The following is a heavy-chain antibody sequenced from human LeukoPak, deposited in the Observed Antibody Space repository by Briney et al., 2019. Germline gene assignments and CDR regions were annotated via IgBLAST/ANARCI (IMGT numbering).Heavy chain of an antibody. J-gene: IGHJ6*03. CDR2: IYYSGST. D-gene: IGHD6-19*01. Sequence: SETLSLTCTVSGGSISGHYWSWIRQPPGKGLEWIGYIYYSGSTNYNPSLKSRVTISVDTSKNQFSLKLSSVTAADTAVYYCARSRIAVAGTEAYYYYYMDVWGKGTTVTVSS. CDR3: ARSRIAVAGTEAYYYYYMDV. CDR1: GGSISGHY. V-gene: IGHV4-59*11.